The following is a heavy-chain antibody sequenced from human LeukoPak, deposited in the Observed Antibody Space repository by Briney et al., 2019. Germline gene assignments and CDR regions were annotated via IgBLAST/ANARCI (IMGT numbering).Heavy chain of an antibody. CDR1: GVSISSSEW. J-gene: IGHJ3*02. V-gene: IGHV4-4*02. CDR3: ARDPQLGIGRPSDDFDI. CDR2: IYYNGNT. D-gene: IGHD7-27*01. Sequence: SSGTLSLTCAVSGVSISSSEWWIWVRQHPGKGLEWLGYIYYNGNTYYNPSLKGRVTISLDTSKKQFSLTVRSVTAAGTAIYYCARDPQLGIGRPSDDFDIWGQGTMVTVSS.